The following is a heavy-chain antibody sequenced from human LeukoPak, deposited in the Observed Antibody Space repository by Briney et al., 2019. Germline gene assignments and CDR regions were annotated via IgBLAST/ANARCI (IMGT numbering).Heavy chain of an antibody. D-gene: IGHD1/OR15-1a*01. V-gene: IGHV3-21*01. J-gene: IGHJ4*02. CDR1: GFTFSSYS. Sequence: GSLRLSCAASGFTFSSYSMNWVRQAPGKGLEWVSSISSSSSYIYYADSVKGRFTISRDNAKNSLYLQMNSLRAEDTAVYYCARDPVLYNWNIYFDYRGQGTLVTVSS. CDR2: ISSSSSYI. CDR3: ARDPVLYNWNIYFDY.